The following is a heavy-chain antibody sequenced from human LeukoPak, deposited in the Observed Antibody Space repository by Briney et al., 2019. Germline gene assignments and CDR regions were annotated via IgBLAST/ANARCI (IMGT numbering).Heavy chain of an antibody. D-gene: IGHD1-26*01. Sequence: SETLSLTCTVSGGSISSYYWSWIRQPPGKELEWIGYIHYSGSTNYNPSLRSRVTISVDTSKNQFSLKLSSVTAADTAVYYCARLVGVSSMDVWGKGTTVTVSS. CDR3: ARLVGVSSMDV. CDR2: IHYSGST. J-gene: IGHJ6*03. CDR1: GGSISSYY. V-gene: IGHV4-59*08.